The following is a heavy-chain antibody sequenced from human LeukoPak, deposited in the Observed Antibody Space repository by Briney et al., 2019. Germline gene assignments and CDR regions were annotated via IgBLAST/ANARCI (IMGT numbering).Heavy chain of an antibody. D-gene: IGHD4-17*01. CDR2: ISYDGSNK. V-gene: IGHV3-30-3*01. CDR3: ARSRVDGDYYYYYGMDV. Sequence: GGSLRLSCAASGFTFSSYAMHWVRQAPGKGLEWVAVISYDGSNKYYADSAKGRFTISRDNSKNTLYLQMNSLRAEDTAVYYCARSRVDGDYYYYYGMDVWGQGTTVTVSS. CDR1: GFTFSSYA. J-gene: IGHJ6*02.